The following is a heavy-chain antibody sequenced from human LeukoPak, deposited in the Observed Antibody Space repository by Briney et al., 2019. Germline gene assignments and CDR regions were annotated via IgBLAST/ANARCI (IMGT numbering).Heavy chain of an antibody. Sequence: GGSLRLSCAASGFTVGSNYMSWVRQAPGKGLEWVSVIYSGGSTYYADSVTGRFTISRDNSKNTLYLQMNSLRAEDTAVYYCAREAPGAKFDYWGQGTLVTVSS. CDR3: AREAPGAKFDY. CDR1: GFTVGSNY. V-gene: IGHV3-53*01. CDR2: IYSGGST. J-gene: IGHJ4*02. D-gene: IGHD1-26*01.